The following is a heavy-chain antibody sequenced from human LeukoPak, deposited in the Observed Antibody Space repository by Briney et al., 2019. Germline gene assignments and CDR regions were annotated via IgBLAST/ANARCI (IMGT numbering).Heavy chain of an antibody. CDR3: ARDGRRAFDI. CDR2: IKQDGSEK. Sequence: PGGSLRLSCAVSGLTFSTYWMSWIRQAPGKGLEWVANIKQDGSEKYYVDSVKGRFTISRDNAQNSLYLQMNSLRAEDTAVYYCARDGRRAFDIWGQGTMATVSS. J-gene: IGHJ3*02. CDR1: GLTFSTYW. V-gene: IGHV3-7*01.